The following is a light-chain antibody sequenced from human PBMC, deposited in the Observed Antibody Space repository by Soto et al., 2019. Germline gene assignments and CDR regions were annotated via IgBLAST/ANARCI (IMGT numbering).Light chain of an antibody. V-gene: IGLV1-40*01. J-gene: IGLJ1*01. CDR2: GNR. CDR1: NSNLGAGYD. Sequence: QSVLTQPPSVSGVPGQRVTISCTGNNSNLGAGYDVHWYQQLPGAAPKLVVFGNRNRPSGVPERFSGSKSGTSASLAITGLQAEDEADYYCSSYAGNNNYVFGTGTKLTVL. CDR3: SSYAGNNNYV.